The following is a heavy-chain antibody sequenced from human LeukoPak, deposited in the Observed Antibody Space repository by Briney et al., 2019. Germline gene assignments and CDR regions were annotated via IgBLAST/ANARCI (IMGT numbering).Heavy chain of an antibody. D-gene: IGHD3-10*01. CDR2: IIPILGIA. V-gene: IGHV1-69*04. J-gene: IGHJ6*02. CDR1: GGTFSSYA. CDR3: ARDKVLWFGELYGMDV. Sequence: GASVKVSCKASGGTFSSYAISWVRQAPGQGLEWMGRIIPILGIANYAQKFQGRVTITADKSTSTAYMELSSLRSEDTAVYYCARDKVLWFGELYGMDVWGQGTTVTVSS.